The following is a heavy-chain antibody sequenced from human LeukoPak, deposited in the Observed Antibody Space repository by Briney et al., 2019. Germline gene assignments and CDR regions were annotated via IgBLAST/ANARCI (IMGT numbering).Heavy chain of an antibody. V-gene: IGHV5-51*01. CDR3: ARIFIGDGYNLTYWYFDL. J-gene: IGHJ2*01. Sequence: GESLKISCQGSGYSFTSYWIGWVRQMPGKGLEWMGMIYPGDSDTRYSPSFQGQVTISADKSISTAYLQWSSLKASDTAMYYCARIFIGDGYNLTYWYFDLWGRGTLVTVSS. D-gene: IGHD5-24*01. CDR2: IYPGDSDT. CDR1: GYSFTSYW.